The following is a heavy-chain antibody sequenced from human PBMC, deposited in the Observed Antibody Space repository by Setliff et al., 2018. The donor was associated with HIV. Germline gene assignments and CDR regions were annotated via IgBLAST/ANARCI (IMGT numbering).Heavy chain of an antibody. J-gene: IGHJ5*02. V-gene: IGHV1-3*01. Sequence: VKVSCKASGYGFTRKIIHWVRQAPGQRLEWMGWINVGSGNTKYSLRFQDRVTLTRDTSATTAYMELNSLRSEDTAVYFCARDVGSIWHNWFDPWGQGTLVTVSS. CDR2: INVGSGNT. D-gene: IGHD4-4*01. CDR3: ARDVGSIWHNWFDP. CDR1: GYGFTRKI.